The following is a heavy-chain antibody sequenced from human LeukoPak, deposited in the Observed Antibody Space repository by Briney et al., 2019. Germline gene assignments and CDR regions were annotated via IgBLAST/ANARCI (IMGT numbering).Heavy chain of an antibody. D-gene: IGHD6-19*01. Sequence: GGSLRLSCAASGFTFSSYALSWVRQAPGKGLEWVSTLSGSGITTYYADSVKGRFTISRDNSKNTLYLQMNSLRAEDTAVYYCAKGIYSSGWSYFDYWGHGTLVTVSS. J-gene: IGHJ4*01. CDR3: AKGIYSSGWSYFDY. CDR1: GFTFSSYA. CDR2: LSGSGITT. V-gene: IGHV3-23*01.